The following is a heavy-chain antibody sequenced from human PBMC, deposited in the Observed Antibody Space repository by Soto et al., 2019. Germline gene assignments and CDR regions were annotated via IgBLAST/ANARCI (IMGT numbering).Heavy chain of an antibody. D-gene: IGHD1-26*01. CDR3: AIVGATDFDY. Sequence: QVQLVESGGGVVQPGRSLRLSCAASGFTFSSYGMHWVRQAPGKGLEWVAVISYDGSNKYYADSVKGRFTISRDNSKNTLYLQMNSLRAEDTAVYYCAIVGATDFDYWGQGTLVTVSS. J-gene: IGHJ4*02. CDR2: ISYDGSNK. V-gene: IGHV3-30*03. CDR1: GFTFSSYG.